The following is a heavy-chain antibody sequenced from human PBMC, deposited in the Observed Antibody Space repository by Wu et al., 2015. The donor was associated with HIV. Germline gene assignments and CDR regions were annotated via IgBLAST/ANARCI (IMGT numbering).Heavy chain of an antibody. CDR3: ARDHYCSGGSCYHHDAFDI. V-gene: IGHV1-69*13. J-gene: IGHJ3*02. Sequence: QVQLVQSGAEVKKPGSSVKVSCKASGGTFSSYAISWVRQAPGQGLEWMGRIIPIFGTANYAQKFQGRVTITADESTSTAYMELSSLRSEDTAVYYCARDHYCSGGSCYHHDAFDIWGQGTMVTVSS. D-gene: IGHD2-15*01. CDR2: IIPIFGTA. CDR1: GGTFSSYA.